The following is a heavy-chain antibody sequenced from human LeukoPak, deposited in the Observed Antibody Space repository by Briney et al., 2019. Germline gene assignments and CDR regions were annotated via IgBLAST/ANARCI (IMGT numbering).Heavy chain of an antibody. V-gene: IGHV4-34*01. CDR3: ARGGWDYYDSSGAPYYFDY. Sequence: SETLSLTCAVYGGSFSGYYWSWIRQPPGKGLGWIGEINHSGSTNYNPSLKSRVTISVDTSKNQFSLKLSSVTAADTAVYYCARGGWDYYDSSGAPYYFDYWGQGTLVTVSS. CDR1: GGSFSGYY. D-gene: IGHD3-22*01. CDR2: INHSGST. J-gene: IGHJ4*02.